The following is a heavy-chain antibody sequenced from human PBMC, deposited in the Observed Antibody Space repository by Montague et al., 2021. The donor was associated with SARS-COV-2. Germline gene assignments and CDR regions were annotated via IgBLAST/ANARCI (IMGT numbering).Heavy chain of an antibody. V-gene: IGHV3-33*01. J-gene: IGHJ6*02. CDR3: ARIVSFYYGMDV. CDR2: IWYDGSNK. CDR1: GFTFSSYG. D-gene: IGHD3-16*02. Sequence: SLRLSCAASGFTFSSYGMHWVRQAPGKGLEWVAVIWYDGSNKYYADSVKGRFTISRDNSENTLYLQMNSLRAEDTAVYYCARIVSFYYGMDVWGQGTMITVSS.